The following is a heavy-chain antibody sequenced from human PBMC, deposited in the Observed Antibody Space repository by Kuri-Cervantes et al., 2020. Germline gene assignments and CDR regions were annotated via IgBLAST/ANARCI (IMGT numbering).Heavy chain of an antibody. CDR2: IYYSGST. CDR3: ARDGGYATRGWFDA. J-gene: IGHJ5*02. Sequence: SQTLSLTCAASGFTVSSNYMSWVRQAPGKGLEWIGYIYYSGSTNYNPSLKSRVTISVDTSKNQFSLKLSSVTAADTAVYYCARDGGYATRGWFDAWGQGTMVTVSS. D-gene: IGHD2-8*01. V-gene: IGHV4-59*02. CDR1: GFTVSSNY.